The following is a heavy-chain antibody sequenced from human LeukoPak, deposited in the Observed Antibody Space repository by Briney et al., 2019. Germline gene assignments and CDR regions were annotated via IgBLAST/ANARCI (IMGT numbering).Heavy chain of an antibody. J-gene: IGHJ3*02. Sequence: GASVKVSCKASGYTFTGYYMHWVRQAPGQGLEWMGWINPNSGGTNYAQKFQGRVTMTRDTSISTAYMELSRLRSDDTAVYYCARGASSVNRVHAFDIWGQGTMVTVSS. V-gene: IGHV1-2*02. CDR1: GYTFTGYY. CDR2: INPNSGGT. D-gene: IGHD5/OR15-5a*01. CDR3: ARGASSVNRVHAFDI.